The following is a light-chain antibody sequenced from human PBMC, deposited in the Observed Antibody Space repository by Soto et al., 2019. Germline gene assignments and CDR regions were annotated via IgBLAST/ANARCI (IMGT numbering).Light chain of an antibody. CDR3: QQRSNWVWT. Sequence: EVVLTQSPATLSLSPGERDTLSCRASQTFDSYLAWYQQKPGQPPRLLIYDASNRATGVPARFSGSGSGTDFTLTISSLEPEDVAVYYCQQRSNWVWTFGQGTKVDIK. CDR1: QTFDSY. J-gene: IGKJ1*01. V-gene: IGKV3-11*01. CDR2: DAS.